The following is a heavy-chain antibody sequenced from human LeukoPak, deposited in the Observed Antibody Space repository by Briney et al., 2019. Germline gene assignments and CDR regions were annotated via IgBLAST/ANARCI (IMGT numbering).Heavy chain of an antibody. D-gene: IGHD6-13*01. CDR3: ARDSPIAAAGTGRVY. Sequence: GGSLRLSCAATGFTLISYWMSWVRQAAGQGLEGVAYIKQDGSEKYYVDYVKGRFTSSRDNAKNSLYLQMNSLRAEDTAVYYCARDSPIAAAGTGRVYWGQGTLVTVSS. CDR2: IKQDGSEK. J-gene: IGHJ4*02. CDR1: GFTLISYW. V-gene: IGHV3-7*03.